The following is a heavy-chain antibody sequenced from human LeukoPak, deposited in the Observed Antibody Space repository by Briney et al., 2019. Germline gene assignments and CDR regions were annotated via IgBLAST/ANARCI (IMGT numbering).Heavy chain of an antibody. Sequence: SETLSLTCTVSGGSISSSSYYWGWIRQPPGKGLEWIGYIYYSGSTNYNPSLKSRVTISVDTSKNQFSLKLSSVTAADTAVYYCATGQYYFDYWGQGTLVTVSS. CDR2: IYYSGST. CDR1: GGSISSSSYY. J-gene: IGHJ4*02. V-gene: IGHV4-61*05. CDR3: ATGQYYFDY.